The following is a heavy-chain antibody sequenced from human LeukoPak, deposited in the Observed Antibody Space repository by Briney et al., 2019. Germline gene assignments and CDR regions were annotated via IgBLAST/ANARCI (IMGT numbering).Heavy chain of an antibody. CDR3: ARDLVGSASGYSSGAWDY. V-gene: IGHV1-69*13. D-gene: IGHD3-22*01. Sequence: SVKVSCKVSGGTFSNYAISWVRQAPGQGLEWMGGIIPIFDTADYAQKFQGRVTITADESTSTAYMEVSSLRAEDTAVYYCARDLVGSASGYSSGAWDYWGQGTLVTVSS. CDR1: GGTFSNYA. CDR2: IIPIFDTA. J-gene: IGHJ4*02.